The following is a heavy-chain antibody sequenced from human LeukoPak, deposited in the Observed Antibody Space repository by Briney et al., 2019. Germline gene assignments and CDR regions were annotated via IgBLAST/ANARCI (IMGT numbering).Heavy chain of an antibody. J-gene: IGHJ6*03. CDR1: GFTFSSYG. CDR2: VSRNGDRT. V-gene: IGHV3-64*01. CDR3: ARDLRSGAYYYFYMDV. Sequence: PGGSLRLSCATSGFTFSSYGMHWVRQAPGKGLEYVAAVSRNGDRTYYANSVKGRFTISRDNSRNTLYLQMGSLRPEDTALYYCARDLRSGAYYYFYMDVWGNGTTVAVSS. D-gene: IGHD3-3*01.